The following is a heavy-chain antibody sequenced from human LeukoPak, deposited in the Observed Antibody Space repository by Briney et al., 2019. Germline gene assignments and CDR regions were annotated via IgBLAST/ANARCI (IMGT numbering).Heavy chain of an antibody. CDR1: GFTFSSYG. CDR2: ISGSGGST. Sequence: GGSLRLSCAASGFTFSSYGMSWVRQAPGKGLEWVSAISGSGGSTYYADSVKGRFTISRDNSKTTLYLQMNSLRAEDTAVYYCARGYYYDSSGYYLDYWGQGTLVTVSS. CDR3: ARGYYYDSSGYYLDY. V-gene: IGHV3-23*01. D-gene: IGHD3-22*01. J-gene: IGHJ4*02.